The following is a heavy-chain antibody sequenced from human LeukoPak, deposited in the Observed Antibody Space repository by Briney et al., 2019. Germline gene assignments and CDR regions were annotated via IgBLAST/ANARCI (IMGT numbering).Heavy chain of an antibody. J-gene: IGHJ4*02. Sequence: GGSLRLSCAASGFTFSSYAMSWVRQAPGKGLEWVAVISYDGSNKYYADSVKGRFTISRDNSKNTLYLQMNSLRAEDTAVYYCAKGGFWGMGATSADYWGQGTLVTVSS. CDR2: ISYDGSNK. CDR1: GFTFSSYA. D-gene: IGHD1-26*01. CDR3: AKGGFWGMGATSADY. V-gene: IGHV3-30*18.